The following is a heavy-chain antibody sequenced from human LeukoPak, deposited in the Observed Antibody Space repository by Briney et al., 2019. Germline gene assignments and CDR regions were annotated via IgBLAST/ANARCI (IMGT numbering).Heavy chain of an antibody. D-gene: IGHD4-17*01. CDR1: GDSINSLDL. J-gene: IGHJ4*02. Sequence: SETLSLTCTVSGDSINSLDLWSWVRQPPGKGLEWIGEMYLSGTTHSNPSVKSRVTISIDKSKNQFFLNLSSVTAADTAVYYCARGDHDYGDYTFDYWGQGTLVTVSS. CDR2: MYLSGTT. CDR3: ARGDHDYGDYTFDY. V-gene: IGHV4-4*02.